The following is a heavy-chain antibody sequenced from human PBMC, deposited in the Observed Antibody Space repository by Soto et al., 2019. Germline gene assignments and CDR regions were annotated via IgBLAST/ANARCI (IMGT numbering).Heavy chain of an antibody. D-gene: IGHD3-22*01. J-gene: IGHJ3*02. CDR3: ARSRGYYDSSGYFLAFDI. CDR2: IIPIFGTA. V-gene: IGHV1-69*13. Sequence: SVKVSCKASGGTFSSYAISWVRQAPGQGLEWMGGIIPIFGTANYAQKFQGRVTITADESTGTAYMELSSLRSEDTAVYYCARSRGYYDSSGYFLAFDIWGQGTMVTVSS. CDR1: GGTFSSYA.